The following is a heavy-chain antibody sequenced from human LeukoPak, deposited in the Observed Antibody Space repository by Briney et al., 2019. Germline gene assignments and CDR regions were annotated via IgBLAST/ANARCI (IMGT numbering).Heavy chain of an antibody. CDR3: ARGLQLWYDAFDI. D-gene: IGHD5-18*01. J-gene: IGHJ3*02. CDR2: INWNGGST. Sequence: GGSLRLSCAASGFTFDDYAMHWVRQAPGKGLEWVSGINWNGGSTGYADSVKGRFTISRDNAKNSLYLQMNSLRAEDTALYHCARGLQLWYDAFDIWGQGTMVTVSS. V-gene: IGHV3-20*01. CDR1: GFTFDDYA.